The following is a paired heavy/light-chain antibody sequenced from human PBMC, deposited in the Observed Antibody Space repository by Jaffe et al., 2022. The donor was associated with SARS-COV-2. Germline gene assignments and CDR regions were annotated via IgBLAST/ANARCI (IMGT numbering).Heavy chain of an antibody. CDR2: IRNKVRSYTT. V-gene: IGHV3-72*01. CDR3: ARGANGDYSGYYYGMDV. Sequence: EVQLVESGGGLVQPGGSLRLSCAASGFTFSDHYMDWVRQAPGKGLEWVGRIRNKVRSYTTEYATSVKGRFTISRDDSKNSLFLQMSSLRTEDTAVYFCARGANGDYSGYYYGMDVWGQGTTVTVSS. CDR1: GFTFSDHY. D-gene: IGHD4-17*01. J-gene: IGHJ6*02.
Light chain of an antibody. CDR3: QQYNDYPLT. J-gene: IGKJ4*01. Sequence: DIQMTQSPCTLSASVGDRVTITCRASQSVSSRLAWYQQKPGKAPNLLIYKASSLESGVPSRFSGSGSGTDFTLTISSLQPEDFATYYCQQYNDYPLTFGGGTKVEIK. V-gene: IGKV1-5*03. CDR1: QSVSSR. CDR2: KAS.